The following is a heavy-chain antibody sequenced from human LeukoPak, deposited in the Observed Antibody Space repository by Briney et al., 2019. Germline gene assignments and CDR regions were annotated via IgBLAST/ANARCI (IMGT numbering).Heavy chain of an antibody. D-gene: IGHD6-13*01. CDR1: GFTFSSYG. CDR2: ISYDGSNK. Sequence: GGSLRLSCAASGFTFSSYGVHWVRQAPGKGLEWVAVISYDGSNKYYADSVKGRFTISRDNSKNTLYLQMNSLRAEDTAVYYCAKDYIAAAGSDYWGQGTLVTVSS. J-gene: IGHJ4*02. CDR3: AKDYIAAAGSDY. V-gene: IGHV3-30*18.